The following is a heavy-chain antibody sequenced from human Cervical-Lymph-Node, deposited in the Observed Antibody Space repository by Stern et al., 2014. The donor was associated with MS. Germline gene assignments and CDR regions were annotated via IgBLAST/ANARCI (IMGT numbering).Heavy chain of an antibody. CDR3: ARDRRAFLDY. Sequence: EAQLVESGGGLVPPGGSLRLSCVASGVSFGTSWMSWVRPPHGRGLEWVANIRQDGYDKFYVDSVKGRFTISRDNARNSLYLQMNSLTVADTAVYYCARDRRAFLDYWGQGTHVAVSS. V-gene: IGHV3-7*01. J-gene: IGHJ4*02. D-gene: IGHD2/OR15-2a*01. CDR2: IRQDGYDK. CDR1: GVSFGTSW.